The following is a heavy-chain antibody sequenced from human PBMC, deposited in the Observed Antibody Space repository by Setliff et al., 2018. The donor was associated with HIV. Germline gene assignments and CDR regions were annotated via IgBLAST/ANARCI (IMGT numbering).Heavy chain of an antibody. CDR1: GYTFTSYY. D-gene: IGHD2-8*01. Sequence: ASVKVSCKASGYTFTSYYMNWVRQAPGQGLEWMGIINPSGGSSTYAQKFQGRVTLTTDTSTSTAYMELRSLRSDDTAVYYCARVNDILLGYWVGYFDYWGQGTLVTVSS. CDR3: ARVNDILLGYWVGYFDY. CDR2: INPSGGSS. J-gene: IGHJ4*02. V-gene: IGHV1-46*01.